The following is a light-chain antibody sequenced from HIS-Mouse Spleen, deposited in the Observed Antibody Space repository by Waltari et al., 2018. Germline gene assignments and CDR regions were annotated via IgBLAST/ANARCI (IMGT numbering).Light chain of an antibody. J-gene: IGLJ2*01. Sequence: SYELTQPPSVSVSPGQTASITCSGDKLGDKYACWYQQKPGQSPVLVIYQDSKRPSGTPKRLSGSNSGKTATLTISGTQAMDEADYYCQAWDSSTVVFGGGTKLTVL. CDR1: KLGDKY. V-gene: IGLV3-1*01. CDR2: QDS. CDR3: QAWDSSTVV.